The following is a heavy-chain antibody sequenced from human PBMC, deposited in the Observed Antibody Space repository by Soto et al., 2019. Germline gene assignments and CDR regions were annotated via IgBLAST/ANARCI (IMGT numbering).Heavy chain of an antibody. CDR3: ARKYGYYIHYYGMDV. J-gene: IGHJ6*02. D-gene: IGHD3-3*01. CDR2: IDPSDSYT. CDR1: GYIFTSYW. Sequence: PGESLKISCKGSGYIFTSYWISWVRQMPGKGLEWMGRIDPSDSYTNYSPSFQGHVTISADKSISTAYLQWSSLKASDTAMYYCARKYGYYIHYYGMDVWGQGTTVTVSS. V-gene: IGHV5-10-1*01.